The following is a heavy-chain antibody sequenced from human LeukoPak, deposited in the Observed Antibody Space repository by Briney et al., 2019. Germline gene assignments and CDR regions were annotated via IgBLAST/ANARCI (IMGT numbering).Heavy chain of an antibody. J-gene: IGHJ4*02. CDR1: GFTFSSYS. CDR2: ISSSSSYI. CDR3: ARVSYSSSWYVDY. V-gene: IGHV3-21*01. Sequence: KSGGSLRLSCAASGFTFSSYSMNWVRQAPGKGLEWVSSISSSSSYIYYADSVKGRFTISRDNAKNSLYLQMNSLRAEDTAVYYCARVSYSSSWYVDYWGQGTLVTVSS. D-gene: IGHD6-13*01.